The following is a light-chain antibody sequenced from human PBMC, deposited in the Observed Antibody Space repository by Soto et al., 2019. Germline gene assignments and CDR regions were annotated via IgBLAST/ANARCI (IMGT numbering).Light chain of an antibody. Sequence: DIQMTQSPSTLSASVGDRVTITCRARQNINSWLAWYQQKPGKAPKLLIYKASSLESGVPSRFSGSGSGTEFTLTISSLQPDDFATYYCQQYNGYSYTFGQGTKLEIK. CDR2: KAS. V-gene: IGKV1-5*03. CDR1: QNINSW. J-gene: IGKJ2*01. CDR3: QQYNGYSYT.